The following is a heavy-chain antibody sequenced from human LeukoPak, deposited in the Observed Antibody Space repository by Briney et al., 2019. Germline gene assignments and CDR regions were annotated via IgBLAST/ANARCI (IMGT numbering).Heavy chain of an antibody. Sequence: GGSLRLSCAASGFTFSSYEMNWVRQAPGKGLEWVSYISSSGNTIYYADSVKGRFTISRDNAKNSLYLQMNSLRAEDTAVYYCARAGGSSGWYYFDYWGQGTLVTVSS. V-gene: IGHV3-48*03. CDR1: GFTFSSYE. J-gene: IGHJ4*02. CDR2: ISSSGNTI. D-gene: IGHD6-19*01. CDR3: ARAGGSSGWYYFDY.